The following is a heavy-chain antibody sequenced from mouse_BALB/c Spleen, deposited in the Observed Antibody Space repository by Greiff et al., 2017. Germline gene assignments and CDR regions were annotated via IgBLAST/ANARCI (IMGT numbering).Heavy chain of an antibody. V-gene: IGHV7-3*02. CDR1: GFTFTDYY. J-gene: IGHJ2*01. D-gene: IGHD2-14*01. Sequence: EVKLVESGGGLVQPGGSLRLSCATSGFTFTDYYMSWVRQPPGKALEWLGFIRNKANGYTTEYSASVKGRFTISRDNSQSILYLQMNTLRAEDSATYYCARVRRTAYYFDYWGQGTTLTVSS. CDR2: IRNKANGYTT. CDR3: ARVRRTAYYFDY.